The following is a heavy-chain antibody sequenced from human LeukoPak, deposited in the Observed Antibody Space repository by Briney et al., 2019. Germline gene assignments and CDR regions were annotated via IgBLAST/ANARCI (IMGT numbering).Heavy chain of an antibody. V-gene: IGHV1-18*01. Sequence: ASVKVSCKASGYTFTSYGISWVRQAPGQGLEWMGWISAYNGNTNYAQKLRGRVTMTTDTSTSTAYMELRSLRSDDTAVYYCARELKYNWNDVTIDYWGQGTLVTVSS. CDR1: GYTFTSYG. CDR2: ISAYNGNT. CDR3: ARELKYNWNDVTIDY. J-gene: IGHJ4*02. D-gene: IGHD1-20*01.